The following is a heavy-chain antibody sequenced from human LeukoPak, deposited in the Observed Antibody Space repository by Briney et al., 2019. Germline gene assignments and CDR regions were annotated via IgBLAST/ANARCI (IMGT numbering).Heavy chain of an antibody. Sequence: PSETLSLTCTVSGGSISSYYWSWIRQPPGKGLEWIGYIYYSGSTNYNPSLKSRVTISVDTSKNQFSLKLSSVTVADTAVYYCARLRPLNWFDPWGQGTLVTVSS. V-gene: IGHV4-59*08. J-gene: IGHJ5*02. D-gene: IGHD4-17*01. CDR3: ARLRPLNWFDP. CDR2: IYYSGST. CDR1: GGSISSYY.